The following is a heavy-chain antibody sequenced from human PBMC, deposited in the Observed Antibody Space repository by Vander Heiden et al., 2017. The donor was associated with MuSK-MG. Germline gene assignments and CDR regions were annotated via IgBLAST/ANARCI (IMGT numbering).Heavy chain of an antibody. V-gene: IGHV4-34*01. D-gene: IGHD3-10*01. CDR3: ARRNVFYGAGSDPYYYFDY. CDR2: INHSGST. CDR1: GGSFSGYY. J-gene: IGHJ4*02. Sequence: QVQLQQWGAGLLKPSETLSLTCAVYGGSFSGYYWSWIRQPPGKGLEWIGEINHSGSTNYNPSLKRRGTISVDTSKNQFSLKLSSGTAADTAVYYWARRNVFYGAGSDPYYYFDYWGQGTMVTVYS.